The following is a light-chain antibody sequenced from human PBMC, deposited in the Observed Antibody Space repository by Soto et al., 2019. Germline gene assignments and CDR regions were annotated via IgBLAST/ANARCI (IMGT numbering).Light chain of an antibody. CDR2: KVS. Sequence: DVVMTQSPLSLPVTLGQPASISCTSSQSLVYSDGDTYLNCLNCFQQRPGQSPRRLIYKVSNRDSGVPDRFSGSGSGTDFTLKISRVEAEDVGVYYCMQGTHWPLTFGGGTKVEIK. CDR3: MQGTHWPLT. V-gene: IGKV2-30*01. CDR1: QSLVYSDGDTY. J-gene: IGKJ4*01.